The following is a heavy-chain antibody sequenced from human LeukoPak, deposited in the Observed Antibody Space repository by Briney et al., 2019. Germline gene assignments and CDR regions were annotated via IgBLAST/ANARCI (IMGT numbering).Heavy chain of an antibody. CDR3: ARDRSPEHYYDSSHWDYYYRMDV. CDR2: IYYSGST. J-gene: IGHJ6*02. D-gene: IGHD3-22*01. Sequence: SETLSLTCTVSGGSISNYYWSWIRQPPGKGLEWIGYIYYSGSTNYNPSLKSRVTISVDTSKNQFSLKLNSVTAADTAVYYCARDRSPEHYYDSSHWDYYYRMDVWGQGTTVTVSS. V-gene: IGHV4-59*01. CDR1: GGSISNYY.